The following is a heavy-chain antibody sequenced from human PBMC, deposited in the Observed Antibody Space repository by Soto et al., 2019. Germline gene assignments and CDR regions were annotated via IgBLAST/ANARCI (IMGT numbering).Heavy chain of an antibody. CDR3: AKDTDSGSYSGYFDY. D-gene: IGHD1-26*01. J-gene: IGHJ4*02. V-gene: IGHV3-23*01. Sequence: GGSLRLSCAASGFTFSNYAMNWVRQAPGKGLEWVSAISGSGGSTYYADSVKGRFTISRDNSKNTLYLQMNSLRAEDTAVYYCAKDTDSGSYSGYFDYWGQGTLVTVSS. CDR2: ISGSGGST. CDR1: GFTFSNYA.